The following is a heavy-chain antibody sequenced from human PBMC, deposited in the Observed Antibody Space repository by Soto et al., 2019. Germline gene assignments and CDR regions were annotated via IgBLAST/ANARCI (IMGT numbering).Heavy chain of an antibody. Sequence: PPEKLPHTCTGSGETVRSVGFHGSWLRLPTGTGLEWIGYIYNGGSTYYRPSLESRMHMSLDATRNHYSLRLTSVTAADTAVYFCSSFPVGLDTIGLLDYCGQG. CDR3: SSFPVGLDTIGLLDY. CDR2: IYNGGST. V-gene: IGHV4-30-4*01. J-gene: IGHJ4*02. D-gene: IGHD3-16*01. CDR1: GETVRSVGFH.